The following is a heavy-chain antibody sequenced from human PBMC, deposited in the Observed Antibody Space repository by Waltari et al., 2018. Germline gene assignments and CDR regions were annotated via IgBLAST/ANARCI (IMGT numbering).Heavy chain of an antibody. CDR1: GGSISSGSYY. V-gene: IGHV4-61*02. J-gene: IGHJ4*02. Sequence: QVQLQESGPGLVKPSQTLSLTCTVSGGSISSGSYYWSWIRQPAGKGLEWIGRIYTSGSTNYNPSLKSRVTISVDTSKNQFSLKLSSVTAADTAVYYCAREYCSGGSCYELDYWGQGTLVTVSS. CDR2: IYTSGST. CDR3: AREYCSGGSCYELDY. D-gene: IGHD2-15*01.